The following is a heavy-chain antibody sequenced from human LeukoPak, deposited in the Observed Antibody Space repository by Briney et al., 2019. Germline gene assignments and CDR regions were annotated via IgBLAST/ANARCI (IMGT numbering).Heavy chain of an antibody. Sequence: PSETLSLTCAVYGGSFSGYYWSWIRQPPGKGLEWIGYIYTSGSTNYNPSLKSRVTISVDTSKNQFSLKLSSVTAADTAVYYCARLGPRSEVDYWGQGTLVTVSS. CDR1: GGSFSGYY. J-gene: IGHJ4*02. V-gene: IGHV4-4*09. CDR2: IYTSGST. CDR3: ARLGPRSEVDY.